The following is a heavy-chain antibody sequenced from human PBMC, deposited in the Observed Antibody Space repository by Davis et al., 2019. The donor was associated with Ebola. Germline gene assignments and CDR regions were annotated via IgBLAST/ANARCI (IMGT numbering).Heavy chain of an antibody. V-gene: IGHV3-74*01. J-gene: IGHJ4*02. CDR1: GFTFSSYW. D-gene: IGHD2-2*01. CDR3: ARSSYQPDY. Sequence: PGGSLRLSCAASGFTFSSYWMHWVRQAPGKGLVWVSRINPDGSFTDYADSVKGRFSISRDSTSNTLYLQMNGLRAEDTAVYYCARSSYQPDYWGQGTLVIVSS. CDR2: INPDGSFT.